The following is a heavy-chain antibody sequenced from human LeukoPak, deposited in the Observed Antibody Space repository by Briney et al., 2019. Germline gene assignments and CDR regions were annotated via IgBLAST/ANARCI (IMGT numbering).Heavy chain of an antibody. CDR1: GFTFSGSA. Sequence: PGGSLKLSCAASGFTFSGSAMHWVRQASGKGLEWVGRIRSKANSYATAYAASVKGRFTISRDDSKNTAYLQMNSLKTEDTAVYYCTRQEARRRIVGNWFDPWGQGTLVTVSS. CDR3: TRQEARRRIVGNWFDP. J-gene: IGHJ5*02. D-gene: IGHD2-15*01. V-gene: IGHV3-73*01. CDR2: IRSKANSYAT.